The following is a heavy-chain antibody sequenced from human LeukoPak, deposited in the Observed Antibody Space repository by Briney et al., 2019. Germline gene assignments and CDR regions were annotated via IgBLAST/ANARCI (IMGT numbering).Heavy chain of an antibody. CDR1: GGSFSGYY. D-gene: IGHD3-10*01. CDR2: INHSGST. Sequence: PSETLSITCAVYGGSFSGYYWSWIRQPPGKGLEWIGEINHSGSTNYNPSLKSRVTISVDTSKNQFSLKLSSVTAADTAVYYCAILYGSGRYFDYWGQGTLVTVSS. V-gene: IGHV4-34*01. CDR3: AILYGSGRYFDY. J-gene: IGHJ4*02.